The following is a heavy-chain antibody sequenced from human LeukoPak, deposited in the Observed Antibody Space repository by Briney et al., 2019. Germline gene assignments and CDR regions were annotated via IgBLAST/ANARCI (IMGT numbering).Heavy chain of an antibody. CDR2: INPSGGST. D-gene: IGHD1-7*01. CDR1: GYTFTSYY. CDR3: ARARGNSYFDD. J-gene: IGHJ4*02. Sequence: GASVKVSCKASGYTFTSYYMHWVRQAPGQGLEWMGIINPSGGSTSYAQKFQGRVTMTRDTSTSTVYMELSSLRAEDTALYYCARARGNSYFDDWGQGTLVTVSS. V-gene: IGHV1-46*01.